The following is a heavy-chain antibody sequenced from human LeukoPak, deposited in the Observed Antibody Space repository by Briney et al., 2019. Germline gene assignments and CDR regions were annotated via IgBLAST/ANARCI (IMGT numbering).Heavy chain of an antibody. J-gene: IGHJ4*02. CDR3: VSFYETY. CDR2: IKQDGSEK. D-gene: IGHD2-2*01. Sequence: GGSLRLSCVASGFSISNYWMTWVRQAPGKGLEWVANIKQDGSEKNYVDSVKGRFTSSRDNAKNTVYLQMNNLRAEDTAVYYCVSFYETYWGRGTLVTVSS. V-gene: IGHV3-7*01. CDR1: GFSISNYW.